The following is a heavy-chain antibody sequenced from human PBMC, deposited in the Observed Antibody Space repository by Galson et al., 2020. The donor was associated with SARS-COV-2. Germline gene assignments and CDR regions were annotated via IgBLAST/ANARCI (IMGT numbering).Heavy chain of an antibody. V-gene: IGHV3-33*06. CDR2: IWYDGSNK. CDR1: GFTFSSYG. J-gene: IGHJ4*02. Sequence: GESLKISCAASGFTFSSYGMHWVRQAPGKGLEWVAVIWYDGSNKYYADSVKGRFTISRDNSKNTLYLQMNSLRAEDTAVYYCAKDGGYYGSGSFYFDYWGQGTLVTVSS. D-gene: IGHD3-10*01. CDR3: AKDGGYYGSGSFYFDY.